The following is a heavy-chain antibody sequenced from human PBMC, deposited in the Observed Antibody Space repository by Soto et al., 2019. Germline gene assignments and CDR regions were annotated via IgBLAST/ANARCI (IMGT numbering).Heavy chain of an antibody. CDR1: AFTSREYY. D-gene: IGHD2-2*01. CDR2: ISSSSSYT. J-gene: IGHJ6*02. V-gene: IGHV3-11*06. CDR3: ARDHQGYCSSTSCPYSPYYGMDV. Sequence: LRLSCAASAFTSREYYMSYIRQAPGKGLKWVSYISSSSSYTNYADSVKARFTISRYNAKNSLYLQMNSLRAEDTAVYYCARDHQGYCSSTSCPYSPYYGMDVWGQGTTVTVSS.